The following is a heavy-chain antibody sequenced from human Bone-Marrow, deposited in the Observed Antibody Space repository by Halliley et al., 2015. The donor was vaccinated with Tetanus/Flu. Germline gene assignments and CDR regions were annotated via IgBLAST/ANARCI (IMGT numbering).Heavy chain of an antibody. Sequence: SLRLSCAASGFTVSNNFMSWVRQVPGKGLEWVSTIYSGGSTYYRDSVKGRFTISRDSSKNTRDLQMNSLRAEDTAVYYCARDSNGWFFFDSWGQGTVVTVSS. CDR2: IYSGGST. D-gene: IGHD6-19*01. V-gene: IGHV3-53*01. J-gene: IGHJ4*02. CDR3: ARDSNGWFFFDS. CDR1: GFTVSNNF.